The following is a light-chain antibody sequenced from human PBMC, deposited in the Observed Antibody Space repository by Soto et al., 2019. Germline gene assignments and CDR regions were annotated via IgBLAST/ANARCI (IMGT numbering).Light chain of an antibody. J-gene: IGKJ1*01. Sequence: ESVLTQSPGTLSLSPGERATLSCRASQSVSSNSLAWYQQKPGQAPRLLIYGASSRATGTPDRFSGSGSGTDFTLTISRREPEDFAVYYCQQFGGCPPSWTCGQGTKVEI. CDR3: QQFGGCPPSWT. CDR1: QSVSSNS. CDR2: GAS. V-gene: IGKV3-20*01.